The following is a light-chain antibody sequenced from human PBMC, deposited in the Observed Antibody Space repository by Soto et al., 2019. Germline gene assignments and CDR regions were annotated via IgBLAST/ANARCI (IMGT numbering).Light chain of an antibody. CDR1: SSDVGSYNL. Sequence: QSALTQPASVSGSPGQSITISCTGTSSDVGSYNLVSWYQQHPGKAPKLMTYEVSKRPSGVSNRFSGSKSGNTASLTISGLQAEDEADYYCCSYAGSSTFLVFGGGTQLTVL. J-gene: IGLJ3*02. CDR2: EVS. V-gene: IGLV2-23*02. CDR3: CSYAGSSTFLV.